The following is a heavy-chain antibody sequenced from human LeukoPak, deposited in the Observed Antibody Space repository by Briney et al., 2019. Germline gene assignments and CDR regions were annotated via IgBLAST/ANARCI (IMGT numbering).Heavy chain of an antibody. D-gene: IGHD2-2*01. V-gene: IGHV1-18*01. Sequence: ASVRVSCKASGYTFTSNGISWVRQAPGQGLEWMGWIRAYNGNTNYAQKLQGRVTMTTDTSTSTAYMELRSLRSDDTAVYYCARADCSSTSCFNWFDPWGQGTLVTVSS. CDR1: GYTFTSNG. CDR2: IRAYNGNT. CDR3: ARADCSSTSCFNWFDP. J-gene: IGHJ5*02.